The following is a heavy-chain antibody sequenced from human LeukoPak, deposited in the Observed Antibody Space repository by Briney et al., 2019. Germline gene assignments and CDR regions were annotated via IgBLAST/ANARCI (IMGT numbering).Heavy chain of an antibody. CDR3: ARAGLYDSSGYYVFFDY. J-gene: IGHJ4*02. CDR2: IYSGGST. CDR1: GFTVSSNY. Sequence: GGSLRLSCAASGFTVSSNYMSWVRQAPGKGLEWVSVIYSGGSTYYSDSVKGRFTISRHNSKNTLYLQMDSLRAEDTAVYYCARAGLYDSSGYYVFFDYWGQGTLVTVSS. D-gene: IGHD3-22*01. V-gene: IGHV3-53*04.